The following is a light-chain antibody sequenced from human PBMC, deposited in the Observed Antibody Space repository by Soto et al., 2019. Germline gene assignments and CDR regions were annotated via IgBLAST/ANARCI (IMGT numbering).Light chain of an antibody. CDR1: SGSIDSNY. Sequence: NFMLTQPHSLSESPGKTVTISCTRSSGSIDSNYVQWYQQRPGRFPTIVIYEDNQRPSGVPDRFSGSIDSSSNSASLTISGLKTEDEADYYCQSFDSTTVVFGGGTKLTVL. J-gene: IGLJ2*01. CDR2: EDN. V-gene: IGLV6-57*01. CDR3: QSFDSTTVV.